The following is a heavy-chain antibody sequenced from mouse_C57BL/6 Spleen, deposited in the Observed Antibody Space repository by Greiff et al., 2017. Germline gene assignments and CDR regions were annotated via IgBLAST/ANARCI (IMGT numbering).Heavy chain of an antibody. J-gene: IGHJ4*01. D-gene: IGHD2-4*01. CDR1: GFTFSSYG. Sequence: EVKLVESGGDLVKPGGSLKLSCAASGFTFSSYGMSWVRQTPDKRLEWVATISSGGSYTYYPDSVKGRFTISRDNAKNTLYLQMSSLKSEDTAMYYCARHYDYDPYYYAMDYWGQGTSVTVSS. V-gene: IGHV5-6*02. CDR2: ISSGGSYT. CDR3: ARHYDYDPYYYAMDY.